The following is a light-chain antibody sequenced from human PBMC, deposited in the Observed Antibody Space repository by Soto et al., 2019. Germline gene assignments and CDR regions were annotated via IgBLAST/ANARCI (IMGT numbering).Light chain of an antibody. V-gene: IGLV3-21*02. J-gene: IGLJ3*02. CDR1: NIGSNR. CDR2: DGR. Sequence: SYELPQPPSASVAPGQTARITCEEKNIGSNRVNWYQQKPGQAPVLVVYDGRDRPSGIPERFSGSNGGSMATLIISRVEAGDEADYYCQVWDSGTALVFGGGTKVTVL. CDR3: QVWDSGTALV.